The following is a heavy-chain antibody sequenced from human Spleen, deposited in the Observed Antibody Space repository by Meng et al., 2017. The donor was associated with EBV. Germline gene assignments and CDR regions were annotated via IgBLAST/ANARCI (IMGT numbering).Heavy chain of an antibody. D-gene: IGHD3-10*01. CDR1: GGTFRSDA. V-gene: IGHV1-69*01. J-gene: IGHJ4*02. Sequence: QVQLVQLGAEVKKPGSSVKVSCKTAGGTFRSDAISWVRQGPGQGLEWMGGLIPMSGAPHYAQKFQDRVTITADESTSTHYMDLSGLRSEDTAVYYCASESGRGFTPDYWGQGTLVTVSS. CDR3: ASESGRGFTPDY. CDR2: LIPMSGAP.